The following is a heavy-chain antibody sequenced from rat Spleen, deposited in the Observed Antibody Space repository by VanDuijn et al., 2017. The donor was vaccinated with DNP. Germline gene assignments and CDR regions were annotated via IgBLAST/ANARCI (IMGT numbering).Heavy chain of an antibody. J-gene: IGHJ4*01. CDR2: ISPSGGST. CDR1: GFTFNNYD. Sequence: EVQLVESGGGLVQPGRSLKVSCAVSGFTFNNYDMAWVRQAPTKGLDWVASISPSGGSTYYRDSVKGRFTVSRDNAKSSLYLQMDSLRSEDTATYYCARYAMDAWGQGTSVTVSS. V-gene: IGHV5-25*01. CDR3: ARYAMDA.